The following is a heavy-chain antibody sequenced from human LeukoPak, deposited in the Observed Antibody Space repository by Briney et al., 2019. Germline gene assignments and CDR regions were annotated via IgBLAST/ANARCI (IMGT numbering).Heavy chain of an antibody. D-gene: IGHD5-18*01. CDR2: IITISGTA. Sequence: SVKVSCKASGYTFTGYYMHWLRQAPGQGLEWMGRIITISGTANYAQKFQGRVTITTDESTSTAHMELSSLRSDDTAVYYCARADTAMAPYAFDIWGQGTMVTVSS. CDR1: GYTFTGYY. J-gene: IGHJ3*02. V-gene: IGHV1-69*05. CDR3: ARADTAMAPYAFDI.